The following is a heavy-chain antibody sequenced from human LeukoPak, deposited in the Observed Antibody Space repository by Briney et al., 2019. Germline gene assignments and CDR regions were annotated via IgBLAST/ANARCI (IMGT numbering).Heavy chain of an antibody. CDR3: ARDGKWYYYDSSGYYYGGAFDI. D-gene: IGHD3-22*01. CDR2: ISGSGGST. V-gene: IGHV3-23*01. CDR1: GFTFSSYG. J-gene: IGHJ3*02. Sequence: GGSLRLSCAASGFTFSSYGMSWVRQAPGKGLEWVSAISGSGGSTYYADSVKGRFTISRDNSKNTLYLQMNSLRAEDTAVYYCARDGKWYYYDSSGYYYGGAFDIWGQGTMVTVSS.